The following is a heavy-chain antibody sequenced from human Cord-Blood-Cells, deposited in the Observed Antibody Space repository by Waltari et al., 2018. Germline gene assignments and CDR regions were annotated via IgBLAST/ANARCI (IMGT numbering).Heavy chain of an antibody. CDR3: ARKTDFEYSSSSFDY. Sequence: QVQLVQSGAEVKKPGASVKVSCKASGYTFTNYGISWVRQAPGQGLEWMGWISAYNGNTNYAQKLQGRVTMTTDTSTSTAYMELRSLRSDDTAVYYCARKTDFEYSSSSFDYWGQGTLVTVSS. J-gene: IGHJ4*02. V-gene: IGHV1-18*01. CDR1: GYTFTNYG. CDR2: ISAYNGNT. D-gene: IGHD6-6*01.